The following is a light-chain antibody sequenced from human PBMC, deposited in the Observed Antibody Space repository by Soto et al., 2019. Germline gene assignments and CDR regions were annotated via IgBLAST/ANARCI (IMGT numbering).Light chain of an antibody. CDR3: AAWDDSLSGPV. CDR1: SSNIGSNT. V-gene: IGLV1-44*01. CDR2: SNN. Sequence: QLVLTQPPSASGTPGQRVTISCSGSSSNIGSNTVNWYQQVPGTAPKLLIYSNNQRPSGVPDRFSGSKSGTSASLAISGLRSEDEADYYCAAWDDSLSGPVFGGGTKLTVL. J-gene: IGLJ3*02.